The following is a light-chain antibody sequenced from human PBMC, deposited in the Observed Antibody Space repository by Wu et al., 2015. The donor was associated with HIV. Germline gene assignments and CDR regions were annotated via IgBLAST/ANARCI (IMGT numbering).Light chain of an antibody. J-gene: IGKJ1*01. CDR3: QQSYSGRT. CDR2: DAT. CDR1: QPINTY. V-gene: IGKV1-39*01. Sequence: DIQMTQSPSTLSASVGDRVIITCRASQPINTYVAWYQQKPGKAPNLLIFDATRLQSGVPSRFSGSGSGTDFSLTINSLQLEDFATYYCQQSYSGRTFGQGTKV.